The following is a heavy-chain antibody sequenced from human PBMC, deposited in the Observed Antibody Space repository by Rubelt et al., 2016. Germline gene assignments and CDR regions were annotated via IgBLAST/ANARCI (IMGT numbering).Heavy chain of an antibody. J-gene: IGHJ4*02. CDR2: MNADRGNT. D-gene: IGHD2-2*01. Sequence: QVQVVQSGAEVKKPGASVKVSCKASGYTFTDYWIHWVRQAPGQGLEWVGWMNADRGNTGYAQKFQGRPTMTRNTSISTAYMELSSLVPEDTAVYYGARVPSFTSRGDSWGQGTLVTVSS. V-gene: IGHV1-8*02. CDR1: GYTFTDYW. CDR3: ARVPSFTSRGDS.